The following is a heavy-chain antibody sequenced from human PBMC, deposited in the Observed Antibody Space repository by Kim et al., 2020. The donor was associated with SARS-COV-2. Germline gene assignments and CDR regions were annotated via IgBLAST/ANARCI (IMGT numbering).Heavy chain of an antibody. CDR2: VFSGGST. CDR1: GGSITTFY. CDR3: ARQNMFTAMVCY. J-gene: IGHJ4*02. D-gene: IGHD2-8*01. Sequence: SETLSLTCSISGGSITTFYWGWIRQPPGKGLEWIGYVFSGGSTDYNPSLRSRVSISMDTSKNQFYLNLTSVTAADTAVYYCARQNMFTAMVCYWGQGTLV. V-gene: IGHV4-59*08.